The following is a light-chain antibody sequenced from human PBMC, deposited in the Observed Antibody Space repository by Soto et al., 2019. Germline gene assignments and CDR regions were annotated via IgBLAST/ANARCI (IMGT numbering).Light chain of an antibody. J-gene: IGKJ2*01. Sequence: DIQMTQSPSTLSASVGDRVTITCRASQSISSWLAWYQQKPGKAPKLLIYKASSLESGVPSRFSRSGSGTEFPLTISSLQPDDFATYYCQQYNSYSYTFGQGTKLEIK. CDR3: QQYNSYSYT. CDR2: KAS. CDR1: QSISSW. V-gene: IGKV1-5*03.